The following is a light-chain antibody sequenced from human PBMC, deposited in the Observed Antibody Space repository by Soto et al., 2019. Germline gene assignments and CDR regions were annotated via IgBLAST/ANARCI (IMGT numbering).Light chain of an antibody. CDR1: QSVSNHY. J-gene: IGKJ1*01. CDR3: QQYGRSGT. V-gene: IGKV3-20*01. CDR2: GAS. Sequence: EIVLTQSPGTLSLSPGERATLSCRASQSVSNHYLAWYQQKPGQAPRLLIYGASNRATGIPDRFSGSGSGTDFTLTISRLEPEYLAVYYCQQYGRSGTFGQGTKVDIK.